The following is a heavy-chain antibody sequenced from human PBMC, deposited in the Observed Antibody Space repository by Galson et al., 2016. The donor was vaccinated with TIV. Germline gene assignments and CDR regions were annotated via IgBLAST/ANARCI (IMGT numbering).Heavy chain of an antibody. V-gene: IGHV3-23*01. J-gene: IGHJ3*01. D-gene: IGHD2-21*01. Sequence: SLRLSCAASGFTFDFYAMSWVRQAPGQGLEWVSGINGSGGITYFADSVKGRFTISRDNSRNTLFLQMHSLRVEDTAVYYCAKRKNYGGDAFEDWGQGTLVTVSS. CDR3: AKRKNYGGDAFED. CDR1: GFTFDFYA. CDR2: INGSGGIT.